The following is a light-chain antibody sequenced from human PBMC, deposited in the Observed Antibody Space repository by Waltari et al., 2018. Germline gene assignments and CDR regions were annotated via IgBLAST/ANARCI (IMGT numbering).Light chain of an antibody. CDR1: QSITTTY. CDR2: GVS. V-gene: IGKV3-20*01. J-gene: IGKJ2*01. Sequence: EIVLTQSPGTLSLSPGERATLSCRASQSITTTYLAWYQQRPGQAPRLLTYGVSIRATGIPDRFSGSGSGTDFTLTISRLEPEDFAMYYCQQYGTSSMYTVGKGTKLEIK. CDR3: QQYGTSSMYT.